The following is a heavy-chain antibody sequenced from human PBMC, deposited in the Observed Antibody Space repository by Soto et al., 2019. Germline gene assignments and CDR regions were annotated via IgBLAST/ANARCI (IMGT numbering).Heavy chain of an antibody. Sequence: SETLSLTCPVSGCSISSYYWSWIRQPPGKGLEWIGYIYYSGSTNYNPSLKSRVTISVDTSKNQFSLKLSSVTAADTAVYYCARDTYYYGSGSYLGYYYYGMDVWGQGTTVTVSS. D-gene: IGHD3-10*01. J-gene: IGHJ6*02. CDR1: GCSISSYY. CDR3: ARDTYYYGSGSYLGYYYYGMDV. V-gene: IGHV4-59*01. CDR2: IYYSGST.